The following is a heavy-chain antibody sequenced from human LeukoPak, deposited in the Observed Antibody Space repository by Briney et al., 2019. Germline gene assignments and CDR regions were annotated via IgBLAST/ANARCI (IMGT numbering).Heavy chain of an antibody. J-gene: IGHJ4*02. CDR3: ARRAGAAYYGSGRNQAHFDY. Sequence: SETLSLTCTVSGASISSYYWSWIRQPPGKGLEWIGEINHSGSTNYNPSLKSRVTISVDTSKNQFSLKLSSVTAADTAVYYCARRAGAAYYGSGRNQAHFDYWGQGTLVTVSS. CDR1: GASISSYY. CDR2: INHSGST. D-gene: IGHD3-10*01. V-gene: IGHV4-34*01.